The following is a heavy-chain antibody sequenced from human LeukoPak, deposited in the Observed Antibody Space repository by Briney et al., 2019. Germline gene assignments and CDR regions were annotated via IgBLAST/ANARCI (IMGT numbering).Heavy chain of an antibody. Sequence: PGGSLRLSCAASGFTFSSYSMNWVRQAPGKGLEWVSYISSSSSTIYYADSVKGRFTISRDNAKNSLYLQMNSLRAEDTAVYYCARDWAAADDYWGQGTLVTVSS. V-gene: IGHV3-48*04. CDR1: GFTFSSYS. D-gene: IGHD6-13*01. CDR3: ARDWAAADDY. J-gene: IGHJ4*02. CDR2: ISSSSSTI.